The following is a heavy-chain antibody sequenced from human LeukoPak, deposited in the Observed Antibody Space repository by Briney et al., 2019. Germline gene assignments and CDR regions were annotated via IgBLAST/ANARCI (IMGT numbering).Heavy chain of an antibody. D-gene: IGHD3-9*01. CDR2: INSDGSWT. CDR1: GNYW. J-gene: IGHJ4*02. CDR3: ARRGYFDWLPVDY. Sequence: PGGSLRLSCAASGNYWMHWVRQAPGKGLVWVSHINSDGSWTSYADSVKGRFTISKDNAKNTVYLQMNSLRVEDTAVYYCARRGYFDWLPVDYWGQGTLVTVSS. V-gene: IGHV3-74*01.